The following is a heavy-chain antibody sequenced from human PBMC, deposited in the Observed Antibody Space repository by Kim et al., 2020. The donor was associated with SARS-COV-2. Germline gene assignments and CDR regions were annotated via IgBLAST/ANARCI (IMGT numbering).Heavy chain of an antibody. V-gene: IGHV1-18*01. CDR3: AGAVLAVAGKFDY. J-gene: IGHJ4*02. Sequence: YAQKLQGRVTMTTDTATSTAYMGLRSLGSDDTAVYYCAGAVLAVAGKFDYWGQGTLVTVSS. D-gene: IGHD6-19*01.